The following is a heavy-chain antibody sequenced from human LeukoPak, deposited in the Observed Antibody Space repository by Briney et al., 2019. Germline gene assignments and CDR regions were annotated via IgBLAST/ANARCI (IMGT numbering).Heavy chain of an antibody. J-gene: IGHJ4*02. CDR2: IAYSGS. Sequence: GGSLRLSCAASGFIFSAYAMTWVRQAPGKGPEWVSTIAYSGSYYADSVKGRFSISRDDSKDTLYLQMNSLRADDTAVYYCVKGLHLLDYWGQGTLVTVSS. CDR1: GFIFSAYA. V-gene: IGHV3-23*01. CDR3: VKGLHLLDY.